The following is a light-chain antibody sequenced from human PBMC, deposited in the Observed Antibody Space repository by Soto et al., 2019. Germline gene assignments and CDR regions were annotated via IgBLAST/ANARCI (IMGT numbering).Light chain of an antibody. J-gene: IGKJ1*01. Sequence: DIQMTQSPSTLSASVGDRVTITCRASQSISSWLAWYQQKPGKAPKLLIYDASSLESGVPSRFSGSGSGTEFTLTINSMQTDDFANYYCQQYNSYPWTFGQGTKVDIK. CDR3: QQYNSYPWT. V-gene: IGKV1-5*01. CDR2: DAS. CDR1: QSISSW.